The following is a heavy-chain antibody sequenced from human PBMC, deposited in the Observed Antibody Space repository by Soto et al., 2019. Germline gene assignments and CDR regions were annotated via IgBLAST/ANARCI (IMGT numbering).Heavy chain of an antibody. V-gene: IGHV3-53*01. CDR3: ARNYYDSGGGFDY. Sequence: EVQRVESGGGLIQPGGSLRLSCAASGFTVSSNYMSWVRQAPGKGLEWVSVIYSGGSTYYADSVKGRFTISRDNSKNTLYLQMNSLRAEDTAVYYCARNYYDSGGGFDYWGQGTLVTVSS. CDR1: GFTVSSNY. CDR2: IYSGGST. D-gene: IGHD3-22*01. J-gene: IGHJ4*02.